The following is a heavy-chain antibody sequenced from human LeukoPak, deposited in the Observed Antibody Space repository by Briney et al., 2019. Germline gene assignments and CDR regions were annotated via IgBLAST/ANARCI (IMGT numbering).Heavy chain of an antibody. CDR1: GPIVSTNY. D-gene: IGHD1-26*01. J-gene: IGHJ4*02. CDR2: LYVNENR. V-gene: IGHV3-53*01. Sequence: PGGSLRLSCAVSGPIVSTNYMSWVRQAPGKGLEWISILYVNENRYYADSVKGRFIISRDISKNTLYLQMNSLRAEDTAMYYCVREDLGVDYWGQGTLVTVSS. CDR3: VREDLGVDY.